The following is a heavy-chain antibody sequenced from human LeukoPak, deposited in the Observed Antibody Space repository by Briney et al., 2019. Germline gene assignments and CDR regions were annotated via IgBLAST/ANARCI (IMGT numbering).Heavy chain of an antibody. CDR2: IYYSGST. J-gene: IGHJ6*03. CDR3: ARTTEGYCRSTSCYGFYYSYYMDV. D-gene: IGHD2-2*01. V-gene: IGHV4-39*07. Sequence: SETLSLTCTVSGGSISSSSYYWGWIRQPPGKGLEWIGSIYYSGSTYYDPSLKSRVTISVDTSKNQFSLKLSSVTAADTAVYYCARTTEGYCRSTSCYGFYYSYYMDVWGKGTTVTISS. CDR1: GGSISSSSYY.